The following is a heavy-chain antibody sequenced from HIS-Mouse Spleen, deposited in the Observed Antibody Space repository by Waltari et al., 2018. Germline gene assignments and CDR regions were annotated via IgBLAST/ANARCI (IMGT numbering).Heavy chain of an antibody. J-gene: IGHJ2*01. CDR3: AREIPYSSSWYDWYFDL. CDR1: GGSISSSSYH. D-gene: IGHD6-13*01. CDR2: IYYSGST. Sequence: QLQLQESGPGLVKPSETLSLTCTVSGGSISSSSYHRCWIRQPPGKGLEWIGGIYYSGSTYYNPSLKSRVTISVDTSKNQFSLKLSSVTAADTAVYYCAREIPYSSSWYDWYFDLWGRGTLVTVSS. V-gene: IGHV4-39*07.